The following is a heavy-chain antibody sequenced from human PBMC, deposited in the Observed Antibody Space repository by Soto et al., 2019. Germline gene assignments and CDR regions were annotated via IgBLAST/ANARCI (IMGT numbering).Heavy chain of an antibody. CDR2: INDSGST. CDR3: ARGATNYYYMDV. CDR1: GGSFSGYH. V-gene: IGHV4-34*01. Sequence: SETLSLTCAVYGGSFSGYHWSWIRQPPGKGLEWIGEINDSGSTNYNASLKSRVTISVDTSKNQFSLKLSSVTAADTAVYYCARGATNYYYMDVWGKGTTVTVSS. J-gene: IGHJ6*03.